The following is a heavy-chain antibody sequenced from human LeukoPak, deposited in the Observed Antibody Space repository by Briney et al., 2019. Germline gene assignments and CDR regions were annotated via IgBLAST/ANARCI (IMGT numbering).Heavy chain of an antibody. Sequence: GGSLRLSCAASGFTVTSNYMSWVRQAPGKGLEWVSSIYSDGRTFYADSVEGRFTTSRDNSKNTLSLQFNSLRVEDTAVYYWAGRFSSSWAHAYWGQGTLVTVSS. V-gene: IGHV3-53*01. CDR1: GFTVTSNY. J-gene: IGHJ4*02. CDR3: AGRFSSSWAHAY. D-gene: IGHD6-13*01. CDR2: IYSDGRT.